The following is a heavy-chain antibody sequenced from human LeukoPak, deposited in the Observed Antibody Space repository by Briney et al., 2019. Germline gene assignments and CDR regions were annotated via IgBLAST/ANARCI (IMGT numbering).Heavy chain of an antibody. V-gene: IGHV3-30*04. CDR3: ARRESSGWYVDY. CDR2: ISYDGSNK. J-gene: IGHJ4*02. D-gene: IGHD6-19*01. Sequence: GGSLRLSCAASGFTFSSYAMHWVRQAPGKGLEWVAVISYDGSNKYYADSVKGRFTISRDNSKNTLSLQVNTLRAEDTAVYYCARRESSGWYVDYWGQGTLVTVSS. CDR1: GFTFSSYA.